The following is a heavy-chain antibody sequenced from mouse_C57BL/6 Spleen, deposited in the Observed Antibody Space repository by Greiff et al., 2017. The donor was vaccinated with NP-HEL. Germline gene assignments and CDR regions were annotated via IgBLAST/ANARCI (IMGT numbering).Heavy chain of an antibody. J-gene: IGHJ3*01. Sequence: EVKLMESGGDLVKPGGSLKLSCAASGFTFSSYGMSWVRQTPDKRLEWVATISSGGSYTYYPDSVKGRFTISRDNAKNTLYLQMSSLKSEDTAMYYCARPYDYYGSSLAYWGQGTLVTVSA. D-gene: IGHD1-1*01. CDR1: GFTFSSYG. CDR3: ARPYDYYGSSLAY. CDR2: ISSGGSYT. V-gene: IGHV5-6*01.